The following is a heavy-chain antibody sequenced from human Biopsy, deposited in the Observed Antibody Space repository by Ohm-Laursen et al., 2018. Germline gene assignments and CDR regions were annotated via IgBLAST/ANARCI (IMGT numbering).Heavy chain of an antibody. J-gene: IGHJ4*02. V-gene: IGHV1-24*01. Sequence: SSVKVSCKVSGYTLTELSMHWVRQAPGRGLEWMGGFAPENGKTIYAQKFQGRVTMTEDTSTDTAYMELSSLRSEDTAMYYCAADINVWNVNYWGQGTQVTVSS. CDR1: GYTLTELS. CDR3: AADINVWNVNY. D-gene: IGHD1-1*01. CDR2: FAPENGKT.